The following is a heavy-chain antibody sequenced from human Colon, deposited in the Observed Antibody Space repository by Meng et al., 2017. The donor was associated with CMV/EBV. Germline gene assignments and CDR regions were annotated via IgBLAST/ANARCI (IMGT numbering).Heavy chain of an antibody. J-gene: IGHJ4*02. Sequence: QVQLCQFGAEVKKPGASVKVSCKTSGYTFTNFGISWVRQAPGQGLEWMAYISPYNGDTNYAQRFQGRVALTTDTSTSTVYMELGSLTSDDTAMYYCARELARGGYWGQGTLVTVSS. CDR1: GYTFTNFG. CDR3: ARELARGGY. CDR2: ISPYNGDT. V-gene: IGHV1-18*01.